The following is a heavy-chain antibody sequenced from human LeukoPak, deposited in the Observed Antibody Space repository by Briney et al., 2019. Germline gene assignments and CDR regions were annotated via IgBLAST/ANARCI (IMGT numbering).Heavy chain of an antibody. CDR3: ASHGVIVDRDV. J-gene: IGHJ6*03. CDR1: GGSFSGYY. V-gene: IGHV4-34*01. D-gene: IGHD3-22*01. CDR2: INHSGST. Sequence: SETLSLTCVVYGGSFSGYYWSWIRQAPGKGLEWIGEINHSGSTNYNLPLKSRVTIPVDTSKNQSSLKMSSVTAADTAVYYCASHGVIVDRDVWGKGTTVTISS.